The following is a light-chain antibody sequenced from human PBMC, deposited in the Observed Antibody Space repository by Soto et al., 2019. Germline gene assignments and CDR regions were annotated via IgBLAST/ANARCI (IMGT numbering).Light chain of an antibody. CDR1: SSDVGGYDR. Sequence: QSALTQPPSASGSPGQSVTISCTGTSSDVGGYDRVSWFQQHPGKAPKLIIYAVTDRISGVPYRFSGSKSGNTASLTVSGLQAEDEADYFCCSYTVGDKVIFGGGTQLTVL. J-gene: IGLJ2*01. V-gene: IGLV2-8*01. CDR3: CSYTVGDKVI. CDR2: AVT.